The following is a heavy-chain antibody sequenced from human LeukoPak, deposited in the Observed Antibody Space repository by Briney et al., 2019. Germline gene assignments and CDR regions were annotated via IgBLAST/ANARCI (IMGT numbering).Heavy chain of an antibody. Sequence: GGSLRLSCAASGFSFSSYAMSWVRQAPGKGLECVSVISGSGGSTYYADSVKGRFTISRDNSKNTVYLQMNSLRAEDTAVYYCANDLSHPQPALKYYDSSGYYPSGGYWGQGTLVTVSS. CDR1: GFSFSSYA. V-gene: IGHV3-23*01. D-gene: IGHD3-22*01. CDR3: ANDLSHPQPALKYYDSSGYYPSGGY. J-gene: IGHJ4*02. CDR2: ISGSGGST.